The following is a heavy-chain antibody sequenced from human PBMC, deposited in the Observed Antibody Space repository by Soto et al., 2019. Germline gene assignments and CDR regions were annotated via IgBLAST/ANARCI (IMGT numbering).Heavy chain of an antibody. CDR1: GYTFTSYY. J-gene: IGHJ4*02. D-gene: IGHD2-2*01. CDR3: ARGFSTTTTCLVGDF. V-gene: IGHV1-46*01. Sequence: QVQLVQSGAEVKKPGASVKISCKSSGYTFTSYYMHWVRQAPGQGLEWMGMINPSGGSTNYAQRFQGRVTMTRDTSTSTVYMDLSDRRSEDTAVYYCARGFSTTTTCLVGDFWGQGTLVTVSS. CDR2: INPSGGST.